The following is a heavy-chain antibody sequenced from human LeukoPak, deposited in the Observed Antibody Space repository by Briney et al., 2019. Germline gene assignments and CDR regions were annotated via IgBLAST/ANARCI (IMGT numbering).Heavy chain of an antibody. CDR1: GFTFSSYA. J-gene: IGHJ4*02. CDR3: ARPPYRAGSGGNIAY. CDR2: ISYDGSNK. D-gene: IGHD6-19*01. V-gene: IGHV3-30*04. Sequence: GGSLRLSCAASGFTFSSYAMHWVRQAPGKGLEWVAVISYDGSNKYYADSVKGRFTISRDNSKNTLYLQMNSLRAEDTAVYYCARPPYRAGSGGNIAYGGRGTLVTVSP.